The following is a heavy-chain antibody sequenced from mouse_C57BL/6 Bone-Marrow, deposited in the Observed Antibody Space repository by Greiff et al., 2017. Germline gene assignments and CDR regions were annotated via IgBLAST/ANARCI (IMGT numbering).Heavy chain of an antibody. CDR3: ASRYGLAWFAY. J-gene: IGHJ3*01. D-gene: IGHD1-1*02. Sequence: QVQLQQPGAELVKPGASVKLSCTASGYTFTSYWMHWVKQRPGPGLERIGRVDPYCGGTKYNEKSLRKATLTAEKPSSTAYVQLSSLTSEDSAGYYCASRYGLAWFAYWGQGTLVTVSA. CDR2: VDPYCGGT. V-gene: IGHV1-72*01. CDR1: GYTFTSYW.